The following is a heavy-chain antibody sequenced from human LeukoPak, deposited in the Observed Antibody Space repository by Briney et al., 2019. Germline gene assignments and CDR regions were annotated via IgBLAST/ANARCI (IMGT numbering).Heavy chain of an antibody. CDR1: GFTFSTYA. Sequence: GGSLRLSCAASGFTFSTYAMSWVRQAPGKGLEWVSGTSGSGGTTYYADSVKGRFTISRDNSKNTLYLQMNSLRAEDTAVYYCAKVVGVTPKYYFDYWGQGTLVTVSS. CDR2: TSGSGGTT. V-gene: IGHV3-23*01. CDR3: AKVVGVTPKYYFDY. D-gene: IGHD1-26*01. J-gene: IGHJ4*02.